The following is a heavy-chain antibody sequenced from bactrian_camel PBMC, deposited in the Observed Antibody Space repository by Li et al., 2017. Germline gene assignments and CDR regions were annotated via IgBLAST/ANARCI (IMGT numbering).Heavy chain of an antibody. J-gene: IGHJ6*01. CDR1: GFTFINHY. CDR3: AAGTRIIVGDYCDGITT. Sequence: DVQLVESGGGLVQPGGSLRLSCTASGFTFINHYMSWVRQAPGKGLEWVSSIDFVGGSTYYADSVKGRFTISRDNTKNIIYLQMSSLTPDDTAMYYCAAGTRIIVGDYCDGITTWGQGTQVTVS. V-gene: IGHV3S40*01. D-gene: IGHD3*01. CDR2: IDFVGGST.